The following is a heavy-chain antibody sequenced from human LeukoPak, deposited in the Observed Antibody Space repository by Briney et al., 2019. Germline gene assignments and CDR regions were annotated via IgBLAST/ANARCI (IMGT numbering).Heavy chain of an antibody. CDR3: ARTDTAMDNYYFDY. D-gene: IGHD5-18*01. V-gene: IGHV1-69*13. J-gene: IGHJ4*02. CDR2: IIPIFGTA. Sequence: GASVKVSCKASGYTFTSYGISWVRQAPGQGLEWMGGIIPIFGTANYAQKFQGRVTITADESTSTAYMELSSLRSEDTAVYYCARTDTAMDNYYFDYWGQGTLVTVSS. CDR1: GYTFTSYG.